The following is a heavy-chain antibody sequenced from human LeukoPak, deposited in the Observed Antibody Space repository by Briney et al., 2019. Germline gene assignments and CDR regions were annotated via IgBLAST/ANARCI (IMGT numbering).Heavy chain of an antibody. Sequence: GGSLRLSCAASGFTFDDYSMHWVRQGPGKGLEWVSLISGDGTSTYYADSVKGRFTISRDNSKNTLSLEMNSLRAEDTAVYYCARWAFNWFFRYWGEGALVTVSS. V-gene: IGHV3-43*02. CDR2: ISGDGTST. CDR1: GFTFDDYS. CDR3: ARWAFNWFFRY. D-gene: IGHD1-1*01. J-gene: IGHJ4*02.